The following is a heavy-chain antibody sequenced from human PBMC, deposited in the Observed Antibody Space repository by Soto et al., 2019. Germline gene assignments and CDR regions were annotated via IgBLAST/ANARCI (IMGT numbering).Heavy chain of an antibody. CDR3: ARAPVYATKRYYYYGMDV. CDR1: GFTFSSYG. D-gene: IGHD2-8*01. CDR2: ISYDGSNK. V-gene: IGHV3-30*03. J-gene: IGHJ6*02. Sequence: GGSLRLSCAASGFTFSSYGMHWVRQAPGKGLEWVAVISYDGSNKYYADSVKGRFTISRDNSKNTLYLQMNSLRAEDTAVYYCARAPVYATKRYYYYGMDVWGQGTTVTVSS.